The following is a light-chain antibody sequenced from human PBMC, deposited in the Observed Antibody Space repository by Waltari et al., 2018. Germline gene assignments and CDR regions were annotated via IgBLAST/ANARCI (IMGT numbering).Light chain of an antibody. CDR1: QSLVHSDGNTH. Sequence: DVVMTQSPLSLPVTLGQAASISCKSSQSLVHSDGNTHLNWFLQRPGQSPRRLIYRVSKRESGVPDRFSGSGSGTDFTLKISRVEAEDVGVYYCMQGTHWPYTFGQGTKLDIK. V-gene: IGKV2-30*02. CDR3: MQGTHWPYT. J-gene: IGKJ2*01. CDR2: RVS.